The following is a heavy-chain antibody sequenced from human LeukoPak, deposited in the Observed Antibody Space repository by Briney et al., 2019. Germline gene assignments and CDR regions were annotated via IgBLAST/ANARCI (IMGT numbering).Heavy chain of an antibody. CDR2: ISSSSSYI. CDR3: AREGISAVRPRWFDP. CDR1: GFTFSSYS. V-gene: IGHV3-21*06. D-gene: IGHD6-13*01. J-gene: IGHJ5*02. Sequence: GGSLRLSCAASGFTFSSYSMNWVRQAPGKGLEWVSSISSSSSYIYYADPVKGRFTISRDNAKNSLYLQMNSLRAEDTAVFYCAREGISAVRPRWFDPWGQGTLVTVSS.